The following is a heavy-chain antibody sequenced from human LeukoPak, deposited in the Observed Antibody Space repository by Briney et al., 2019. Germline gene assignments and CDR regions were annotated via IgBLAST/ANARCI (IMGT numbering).Heavy chain of an antibody. J-gene: IGHJ5*02. CDR2: ISSSGSTI. CDR3: ARDSTSTVLYGDYPLGWFDP. Sequence: PGGSLRLSCAASGFTFSDYYMSWIRQAPGKGLEWVSYISSSGSTIYYADSVKGRFTISRDNAKNSLYLQMNSLRAEDTAVYYCARDSTSTVLYGDYPLGWFDPWGQGTLVTVSS. D-gene: IGHD4-17*01. CDR1: GFTFSDYY. V-gene: IGHV3-11*01.